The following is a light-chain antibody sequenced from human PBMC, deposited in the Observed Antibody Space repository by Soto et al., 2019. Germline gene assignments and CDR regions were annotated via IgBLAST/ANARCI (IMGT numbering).Light chain of an antibody. CDR1: QSLLDCDDGNTC. Sequence: DIVMTQTPLSLPVTPGEPASISCRSSQSLLDCDDGNTCVDWFQQRPGQSLQLLIYCLSHRASVVTDICSGSGSGTDFTMRISRVEPEGVGLYYCMQRKEFPWAFVQGTKVDIK. CDR3: MQRKEFPWA. CDR2: CLS. V-gene: IGKV2-40*01. J-gene: IGKJ1*01.